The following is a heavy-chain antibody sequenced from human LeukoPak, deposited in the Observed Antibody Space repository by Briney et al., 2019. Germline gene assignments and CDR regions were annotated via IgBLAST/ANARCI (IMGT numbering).Heavy chain of an antibody. J-gene: IGHJ4*02. D-gene: IGHD6-19*01. CDR1: GGSISSYY. CDR2: ISYSGST. CDR3: ARDGRAGSLFAY. Sequence: PSETLSLTCTVSGGSISSYYWTWIRQPPGKGLEWVGYISYSGSTNYNPSLKSRVTISVDTSKNQFSLKLSSVTAADTAIYYCARDGRAGSLFAYWGQGTLVTVSS. V-gene: IGHV4-59*01.